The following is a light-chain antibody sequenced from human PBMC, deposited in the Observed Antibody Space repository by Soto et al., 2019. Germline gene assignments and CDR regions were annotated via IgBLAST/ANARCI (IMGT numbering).Light chain of an antibody. Sequence: QSALTQPPSVSGAPGQRVTISCTRSSSNIGAGYDVHWYQQLPGTAPKLLIYGNSNRPSGVPDRFSGSKSGTSASLAITGLHAEDEADYYCQSYDSSLSGLYVFGTGTKVTVL. V-gene: IGLV1-40*01. CDR2: GNS. CDR3: QSYDSSLSGLYV. CDR1: SSNIGAGYD. J-gene: IGLJ1*01.